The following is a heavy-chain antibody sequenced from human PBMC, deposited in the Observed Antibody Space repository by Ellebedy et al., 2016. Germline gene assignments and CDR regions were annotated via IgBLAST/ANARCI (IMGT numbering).Heavy chain of an antibody. CDR1: GFTFSSYW. D-gene: IGHD3-16*01. CDR3: VRDPGDVVVADGMDV. J-gene: IGHJ6*02. CDR2: INSYGIIT. Sequence: GGSLRLSCAASGFTFSSYWIHWVRQAPGKGLVWVSRINSYGIITNYADSVKGRFTISRDNAKNAVFLQMESLRVEDTAVYYCVRDPGDVVVADGMDVWGQGTTVTVAS. V-gene: IGHV3-74*01.